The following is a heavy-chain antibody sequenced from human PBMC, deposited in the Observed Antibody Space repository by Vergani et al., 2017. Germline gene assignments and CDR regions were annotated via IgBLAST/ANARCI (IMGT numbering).Heavy chain of an antibody. CDR3: AGHGGSGNYYLLVDS. Sequence: QVHLQESGPGLVKPSETLSLTCSVSNYSIGCVYYWGWIRRSPGEGLEYIASIYHGGMTYYNTPLKSRSTIPIDTSENVISLRLTSVTAAETALDHCAGHGGSGNYYLLVDSWVQGTLVIVSS. D-gene: IGHD3-10*01. CDR1: NYSIGCVYY. V-gene: IGHV4-38-2*02. CDR2: IYHGGMT. J-gene: IGHJ4*02.